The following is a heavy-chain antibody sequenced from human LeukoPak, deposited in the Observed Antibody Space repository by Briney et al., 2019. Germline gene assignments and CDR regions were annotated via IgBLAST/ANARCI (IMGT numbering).Heavy chain of an antibody. CDR2: IYTSGST. V-gene: IGHV4-4*07. CDR3: ARDNPHYYDSSGYYPEYFQH. Sequence: PSETLSLTCTVSGGSISSYYWSWIRQPAGKGLEWIGRIYTSGSTNYNPSLKSRVTMSVDASKNQFSLKLSSVTAADTAVYYCARDNPHYYDSSGYYPEYFQHWGQGTLVTVSS. D-gene: IGHD3-22*01. CDR1: GGSISSYY. J-gene: IGHJ1*01.